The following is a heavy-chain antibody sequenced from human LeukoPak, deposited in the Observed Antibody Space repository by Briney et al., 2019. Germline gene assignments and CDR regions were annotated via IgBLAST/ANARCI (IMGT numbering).Heavy chain of an antibody. CDR2: IYTSGST. D-gene: IGHD3-10*01. J-gene: IGHJ1*01. V-gene: IGHV4-4*07. CDR3: ARDLPMYYYGSGSYYRTAEYFQH. CDR1: GGSISSYY. Sequence: KPSETLSLTCTVSGGSISSYYWSWIRQPAGKGLEWIGRIYTSGSTNYNPSLKSRVTMSVDTSKNQFSLKLSSVTAADPAVYYCARDLPMYYYGSGSYYRTAEYFQHWGQGTLVTVSS.